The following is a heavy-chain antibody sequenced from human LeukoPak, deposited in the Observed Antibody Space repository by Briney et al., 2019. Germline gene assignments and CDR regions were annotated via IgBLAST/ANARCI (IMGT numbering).Heavy chain of an antibody. D-gene: IGHD3-3*01. CDR2: IYYSGST. V-gene: IGHV4-31*03. CDR3: ARIEDYDFWSGYYTGGFDY. Sequence: PSQTLSLTCIVSGGSISSGGYYWSWIRQHPGKGLEWIGYIYYSGSTYYNPSLKSRVTISVDTSKNQFSLKLNSVTAADTAVYYRARIEDYDFWSGYYTGGFDYWGQGTLVTVSS. CDR1: GGSISSGGYY. J-gene: IGHJ4*02.